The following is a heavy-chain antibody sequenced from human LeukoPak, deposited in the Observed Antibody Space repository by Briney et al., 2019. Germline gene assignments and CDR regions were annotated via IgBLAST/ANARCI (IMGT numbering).Heavy chain of an antibody. D-gene: IGHD2-15*01. J-gene: IGHJ4*02. CDR3: ASSAAAAQYYFNY. Sequence: PGGSLRLSCTASGFTFGDYAMSWVRQAPGKGLEWVGFIRSKAYGGTTEYAASVKGRFTISRDDSKSIAYLQMNSLKTEDTAVYYCASSAAAAQYYFNYWGRGTLVTVSS. CDR1: GFTFGDYA. V-gene: IGHV3-49*04. CDR2: IRSKAYGGTT.